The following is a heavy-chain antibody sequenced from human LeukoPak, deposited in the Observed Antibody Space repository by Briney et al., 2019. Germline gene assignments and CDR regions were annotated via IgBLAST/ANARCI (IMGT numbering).Heavy chain of an antibody. Sequence: NPSETLSLTCTVSGYSISSGYYWGWIRQPPGKGLEWIGSIYHSGSTYYNPSLKSRVTISVDTSKNQFSLKLSSVTAADTAVYYCAREATGIAVADYGNWWFDPWGQGTPVTVSS. CDR2: IYHSGST. J-gene: IGHJ5*02. D-gene: IGHD6-19*01. V-gene: IGHV4-38-2*02. CDR3: AREATGIAVADYGNWWFDP. CDR1: GYSISSGYY.